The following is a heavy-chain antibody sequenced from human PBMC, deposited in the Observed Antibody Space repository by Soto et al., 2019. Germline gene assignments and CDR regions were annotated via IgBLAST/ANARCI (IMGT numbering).Heavy chain of an antibody. J-gene: IGHJ5*02. CDR1: GGSISSSSYY. D-gene: IGHD6-13*01. V-gene: IGHV4-39*01. Sequence: PSETLSLTCTVSGGSISSSSYYWGWIRQPPGKGLEWIGSIYYSGSTYYNPSLKSRVTISVDTSKNQFSLKLSSVTAADTAVYYCARQRGAAAGTTFDPWGQGTLVTVSS. CDR2: IYYSGST. CDR3: ARQRGAAAGTTFDP.